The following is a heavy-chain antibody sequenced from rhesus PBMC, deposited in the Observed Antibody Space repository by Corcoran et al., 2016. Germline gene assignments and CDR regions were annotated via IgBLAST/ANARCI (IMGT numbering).Heavy chain of an antibody. CDR2: ISGSSGST. CDR3: ARDRVPSHYGLDS. J-gene: IGHJ6*01. CDR1: GGSVSSSNW. V-gene: IGHV4-65*01. Sequence: QVQLQESGPGLVKPSETLSLTCAVSGGSVSSSNWWSWIRQPPGKGLEWIGYISGSSGSTYYNPSLKSRVTISSDTSKNQFSRKLSSVTAADTAVYYCARDRVPSHYGLDSWGQGVVVTVSS.